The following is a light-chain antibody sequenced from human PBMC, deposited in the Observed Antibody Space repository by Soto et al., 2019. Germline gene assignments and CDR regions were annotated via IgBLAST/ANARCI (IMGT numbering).Light chain of an antibody. CDR2: RAS. V-gene: IGKV3-15*01. CDR3: QQYHNLLS. Sequence: IALTQSPATVSVSPGDRVTLSCWASQNIYSNLVWYQQRPGQAPRLIIYRASARPTGIPARFSGSGSGTEFTPTISSLQSEDFATYNCQQYHNLLSFGRGTKVEIK. CDR1: QNIYSN. J-gene: IGKJ1*01.